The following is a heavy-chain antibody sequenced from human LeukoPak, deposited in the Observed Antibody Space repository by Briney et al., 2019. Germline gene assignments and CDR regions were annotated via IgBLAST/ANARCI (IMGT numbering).Heavy chain of an antibody. D-gene: IGHD2-21*02. Sequence: GGSLRLSCVVSGFTFNRCWMNCVRQAPGKGLEWVAHINPDGRDTYYVDSVKGRFTISRDNAQNSMYLQMNSLRVEDTAVYYCTSWGDTTAEYFQRWGQGTLVTVSS. CDR3: TSWGDTTAEYFQR. CDR1: GFTFNRCW. V-gene: IGHV3-7*01. J-gene: IGHJ1*01. CDR2: INPDGRDT.